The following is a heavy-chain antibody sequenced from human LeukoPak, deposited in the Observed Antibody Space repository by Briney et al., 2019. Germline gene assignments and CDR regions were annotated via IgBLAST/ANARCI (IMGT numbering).Heavy chain of an antibody. D-gene: IGHD7-27*01. V-gene: IGHV3-23*01. J-gene: IGHJ4*02. CDR2: TSADGGTT. Sequence: PGGSLRLSCAASGLTFSNYAMSWVRQAPGKGLEWVSSTSADGGTTNYADSVEGRFTISRDNSKSTLFLQLNSLRVEDKAVYYCAKLIGDESFWGQGTLVTVSS. CDR1: GLTFSNYA. CDR3: AKLIGDESF.